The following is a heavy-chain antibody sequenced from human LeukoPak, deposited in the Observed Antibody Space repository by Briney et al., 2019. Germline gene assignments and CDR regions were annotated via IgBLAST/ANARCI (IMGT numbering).Heavy chain of an antibody. Sequence: ASVRVSCKASGYTFTRYYMHWVRQAPGQGLEWMGIINPSGGSTGYAQKFQGRVTMTRDTSTSTVYMELSSLRSEDTAVYYCARRDMVRTLDYWGQGTLVTVSS. CDR2: INPSGGST. V-gene: IGHV1-46*01. CDR1: GYTFTRYY. J-gene: IGHJ4*02. CDR3: ARRDMVRTLDY. D-gene: IGHD3-10*01.